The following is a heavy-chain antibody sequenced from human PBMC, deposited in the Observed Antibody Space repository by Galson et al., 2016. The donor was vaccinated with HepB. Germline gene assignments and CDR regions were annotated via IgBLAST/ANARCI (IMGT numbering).Heavy chain of an antibody. CDR3: ARDAVAVAGTLHFYFYGMDV. D-gene: IGHD6-19*01. Sequence: SVKVSCKASGGTFSSCAFSWVRQAPGHGLEWMGRIVPILGMSNYAQKFQGRVTITADKSTSTVYMEPSSLRSEDTAVYYCARDAVAVAGTLHFYFYGMDVWGQGTTVTVSS. CDR2: IVPILGMS. J-gene: IGHJ6*02. CDR1: GGTFSSCA. V-gene: IGHV1-69*04.